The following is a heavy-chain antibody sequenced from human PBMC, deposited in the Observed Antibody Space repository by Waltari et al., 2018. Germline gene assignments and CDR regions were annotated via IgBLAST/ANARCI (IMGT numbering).Heavy chain of an antibody. CDR3: ARSIVVVPADTGYYYYYMDV. V-gene: IGHV4-4*07. CDR2: IYTSGST. CDR1: GGSIRSYY. D-gene: IGHD2-2*01. J-gene: IGHJ6*03. Sequence: QVQLQESGPGLVKPSETLSLTCTVSGGSIRSYYWSWIRQPPGKGREWSGRIYTSGSTNYNHSLKSRVTMSVDTSKNQFSLKLSSVTAADKAVYYCARSIVVVPADTGYYYYYMDVWGKGTTVTVSS.